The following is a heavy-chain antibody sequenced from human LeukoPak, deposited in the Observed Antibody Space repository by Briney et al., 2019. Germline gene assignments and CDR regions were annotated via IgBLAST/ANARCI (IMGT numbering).Heavy chain of an antibody. D-gene: IGHD3-10*01. J-gene: IGHJ4*02. CDR3: ARGFLGDYFGSGSYYVFDY. CDR2: FYTGGST. Sequence: SETLSLTCTVSGGSISSYYWSWIRQPAGKGLEWIGRFYTGGSTKYNPSLKSRVTMSEDTSKNQFSLKLSSVTAADTAVYYCARGFLGDYFGSGSYYVFDYWGQGTLVTVSS. CDR1: GGSISSYY. V-gene: IGHV4-4*07.